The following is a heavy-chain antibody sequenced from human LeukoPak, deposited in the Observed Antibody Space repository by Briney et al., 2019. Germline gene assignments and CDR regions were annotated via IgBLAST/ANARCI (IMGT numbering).Heavy chain of an antibody. V-gene: IGHV3-74*01. CDR1: GFTFTSYW. CDR3: AREILAPGKTHDY. Sequence: GGSLRLSCAASGFTFTSYWMHWVRQVPGKGLVWVSRINDDGSATFYADSVKGRFTISRDNAKNTLFLQINSLRAEDTAVYYCAREILAPGKTHDYWGQGTLVTVSS. J-gene: IGHJ4*02. CDR2: INDDGSAT.